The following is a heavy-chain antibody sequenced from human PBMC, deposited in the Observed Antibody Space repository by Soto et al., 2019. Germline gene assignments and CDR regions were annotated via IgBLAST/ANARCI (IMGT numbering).Heavy chain of an antibody. CDR3: ADNSIAVAEKGAY. Sequence: SETLSLTCAVYGGSFSGYYWSWIRQPPGKGLEWIGEINHSGSTNYNPSLKSRVTISVDTSKNQFSLKLSSVPAADTVVYYCADNSIAVAEKGAYWGQGPLVTVSS. D-gene: IGHD6-19*01. CDR1: GGSFSGYY. V-gene: IGHV4-34*01. CDR2: INHSGST. J-gene: IGHJ4*02.